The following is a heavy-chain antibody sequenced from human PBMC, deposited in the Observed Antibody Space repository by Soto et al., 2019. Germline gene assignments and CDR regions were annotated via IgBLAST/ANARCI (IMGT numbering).Heavy chain of an antibody. V-gene: IGHV3-64*01. J-gene: IGHJ4*02. Sequence: PGGSLRLSCAASGFTFSSYAMHWVRQAPGKRLEYVSAISSNGGSTYYANYVKGRFTISRDNSKNKLYLQMGSLRAEDMAVYYCARGPGYYFDYWGQGTLVTVSS. CDR2: ISSNGGST. CDR3: ARGPGYYFDY. CDR1: GFTFSSYA.